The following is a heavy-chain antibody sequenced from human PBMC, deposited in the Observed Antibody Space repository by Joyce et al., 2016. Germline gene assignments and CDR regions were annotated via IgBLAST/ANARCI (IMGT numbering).Heavy chain of an antibody. CDR2: INNSGVT. J-gene: IGHJ4*02. D-gene: IGHD6-19*01. Sequence: QVQLQQWGAGLLKPSETLSLTCAVSGGPFRGFFWTWVRQPPGKGLEWIGDINNSGVTNYNPYLKTRVTFSVDTSKNEFSLKLTSVSAADTAVYYCARSQWLAPLMYWGQGTPVTVSS. CDR3: ARSQWLAPLMY. CDR1: GGPFRGFF. V-gene: IGHV4-34*01.